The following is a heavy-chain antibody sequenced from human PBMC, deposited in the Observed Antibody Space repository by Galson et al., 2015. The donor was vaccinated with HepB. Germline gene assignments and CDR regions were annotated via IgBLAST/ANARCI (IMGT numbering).Heavy chain of an antibody. Sequence: SLRLSCAASGFTFSSCAMTWVRQAPGKGLEWISSIGGYGFDTYYADSVKGRFTISRDNSKNTVYLQMNSLRAEDTAVYYCVRESLMAMVTFDLWGRGTLVTVSS. J-gene: IGHJ4*02. V-gene: IGHV3-23*01. CDR3: VRESLMAMVTFDL. CDR1: GFTFSSCA. D-gene: IGHD5-18*01. CDR2: IGGYGFDT.